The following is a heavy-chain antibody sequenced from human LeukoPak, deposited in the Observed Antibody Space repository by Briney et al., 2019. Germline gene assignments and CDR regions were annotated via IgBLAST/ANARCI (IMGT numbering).Heavy chain of an antibody. CDR1: GGSISSNTFY. CDR3: ATGLGKSANYLGVFDY. V-gene: IGHV4-39*01. J-gene: IGHJ4*02. D-gene: IGHD4/OR15-4a*01. Sequence: LSKTLSLTCTGSGGSISSNTFYWAWIRQPPGKGLEWIGSLYSSGSFYYNPSLRSRVTISVDTSKNQFSLNLSSVTAADTAVYYCATGLGKSANYLGVFDYWGQGTLVTVSS. CDR2: LYSSGSF.